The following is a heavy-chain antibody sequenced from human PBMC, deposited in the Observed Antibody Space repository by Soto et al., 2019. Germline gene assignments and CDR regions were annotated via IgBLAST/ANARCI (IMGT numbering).Heavy chain of an antibody. CDR3: AKDRPEYDYVWGSYRYGSDY. J-gene: IGHJ4*02. Sequence: ESGGGLVQPGGSLRLSCAASGFTFSSYAMSWVRQAPGKGLEWVSAISGSGGSTYYADSVKGRFTISRDNSKNTLYLQMNSLRAEDTAVYYCAKDRPEYDYVWGSYRYGSDYWGQGTLVTVSS. CDR2: ISGSGGST. CDR1: GFTFSSYA. V-gene: IGHV3-23*01. D-gene: IGHD3-16*02.